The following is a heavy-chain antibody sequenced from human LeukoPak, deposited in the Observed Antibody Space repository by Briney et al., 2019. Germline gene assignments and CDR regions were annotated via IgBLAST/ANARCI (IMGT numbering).Heavy chain of an antibody. Sequence: ASVKVSCKASGYTFTDYYMHWVRQAPGQGLEWMGGINPNSGGTNYAHKFQGRVTMTRDTSISTAYMELSRLRSDDTAVYYCAGNRKYYYDSSALDVWGQGTTVTISS. J-gene: IGHJ6*02. CDR3: AGNRKYYYDSSALDV. V-gene: IGHV1-2*02. D-gene: IGHD3-22*01. CDR1: GYTFTDYY. CDR2: INPNSGGT.